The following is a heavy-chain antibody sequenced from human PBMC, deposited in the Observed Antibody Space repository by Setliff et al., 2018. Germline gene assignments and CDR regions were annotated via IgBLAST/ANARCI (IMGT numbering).Heavy chain of an antibody. J-gene: IGHJ4*02. CDR1: GFTFSTYR. V-gene: IGHV3-33*08. CDR3: ARTCSGSGCYAGLES. D-gene: IGHD2-15*01. Sequence: SLRLFCAASGFTFSTYRMHWVRQAPGKGLEWVAVIWGDGGTKYHADSVKGRFTISRDNSKNTLYLQMNSLRPEDTAVYYCARTCSGSGCYAGLESWGQGTPVTVSS. CDR2: IWGDGGTK.